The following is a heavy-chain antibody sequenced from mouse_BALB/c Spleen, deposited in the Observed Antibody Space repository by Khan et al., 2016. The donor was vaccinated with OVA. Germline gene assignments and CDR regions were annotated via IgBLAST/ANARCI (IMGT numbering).Heavy chain of an antibody. J-gene: IGHJ2*01. CDR1: GYTFTTYW. D-gene: IGHD3-3*01. Sequence: QVQLKQSGAELAKPGASVKMSCKASGYTFTTYWMHWVKQRPGQGLEWIGYINPTSGYTDYNEKFKDRATLSADKSSSTAYMQLSSLTSEDSAVYYGTRARIDYWGQGTTLTVSS. V-gene: IGHV1-7*01. CDR3: TRARIDY. CDR2: INPTSGYT.